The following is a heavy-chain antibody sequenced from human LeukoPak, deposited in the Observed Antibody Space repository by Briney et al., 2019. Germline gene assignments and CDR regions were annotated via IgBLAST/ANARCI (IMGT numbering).Heavy chain of an antibody. CDR3: AREVEMATTGSYYYYGMDV. V-gene: IGHV1-69*04. J-gene: IGHJ6*02. CDR1: GGTFSSYA. Sequence: GASVRVSCKASGGTFSSYAISWVRQAPGQGLEWMGRIIPILGIANYAQKFQGRVTITADKSTSTAYMELSSLRSEDTAVYYCAREVEMATTGSYYYYGMDVWGQGTTVTVSS. D-gene: IGHD5-24*01. CDR2: IIPILGIA.